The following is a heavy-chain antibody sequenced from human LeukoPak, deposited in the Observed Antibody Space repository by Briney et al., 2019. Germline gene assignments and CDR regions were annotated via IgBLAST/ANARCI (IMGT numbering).Heavy chain of an antibody. CDR3: ARDAYSSFFHFDY. CDR1: GYTFTGYY. V-gene: IGHV1-2*02. Sequence: VKVSCKASGYTFTGYYMHWVRQAPGQGLEWMGWINPNSGGTNYAQKFQGRVTMTRDTSISTAYMELSRLRSDDTAVYYCARDAYSSFFHFDYWGQGTLVTVSS. CDR2: INPNSGGT. D-gene: IGHD6-6*01. J-gene: IGHJ4*02.